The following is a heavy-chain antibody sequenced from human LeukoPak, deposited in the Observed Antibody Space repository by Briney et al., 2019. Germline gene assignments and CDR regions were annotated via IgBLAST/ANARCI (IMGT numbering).Heavy chain of an antibody. CDR1: GFTFSSYG. D-gene: IGHD4-11*01. V-gene: IGHV3-33*06. Sequence: GKSLRLSCAVSGFTFSSYGMYWVRQAPGKGLEWVAVTWYDGSNKYYGDSVKGRFTISRDNSKNTLYLQMNSLRAEDTAVYYCAKDRTKDYDYSGPADYWGQGTLVTVSS. CDR2: TWYDGSNK. J-gene: IGHJ4*02. CDR3: AKDRTKDYDYSGPADY.